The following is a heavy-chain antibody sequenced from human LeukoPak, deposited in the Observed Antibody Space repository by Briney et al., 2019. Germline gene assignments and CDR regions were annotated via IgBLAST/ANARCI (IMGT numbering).Heavy chain of an antibody. CDR2: IWYDGNNK. CDR3: ARDADYGSGSSSYNYGIDV. CDR1: GFTFSSYG. J-gene: IGHJ6*02. Sequence: PGGSLRLSCAASGFTFSSYGMHWVRQAPGKGLEWVAVIWYDGNNKYYGDSVKGRFTMFRDNSKNTLYLQMNSMRAEDTAVYYCARDADYGSGSSSYNYGIDVWGQGTTVTVSS. D-gene: IGHD3-10*01. V-gene: IGHV3-33*01.